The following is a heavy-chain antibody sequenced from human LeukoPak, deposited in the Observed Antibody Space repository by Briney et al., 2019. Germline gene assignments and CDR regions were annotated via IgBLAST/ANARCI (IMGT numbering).Heavy chain of an antibody. J-gene: IGHJ4*02. CDR2: SSSSRLT. D-gene: IGHD6-13*01. CDR1: GGSISSDY. CDR3: ARDHGGAAATFDF. V-gene: IGHV4-59*01. Sequence: SETLSLTCTVSGGSISSDYWSWIRQSPRKRLEWIGYSSSSRLTNYNPSLKSRLTISVDTSKNQFSLRLSSVTAADTAVYSCARDHGGAAATFDFWGQGTLVTVSS.